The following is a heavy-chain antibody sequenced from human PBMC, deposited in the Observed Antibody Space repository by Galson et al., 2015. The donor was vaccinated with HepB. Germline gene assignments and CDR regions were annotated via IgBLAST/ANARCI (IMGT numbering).Heavy chain of an antibody. CDR1: GFTFSDAW. V-gene: IGHV3-15*01. CDR3: ATERLVLVPAAVNS. J-gene: IGHJ4*02. D-gene: IGHD2-2*01. Sequence: SLRLSCAASGFTFSDAWMSWVRQAPGKGLEWVGRIKSKIDGGTTDYAAPVKGRFSISRDDSKNTLFLQMNSLKTEDTAMYYCATERLVLVPAAVNSWGQGTLVTVSS. CDR2: IKSKIDGGTT.